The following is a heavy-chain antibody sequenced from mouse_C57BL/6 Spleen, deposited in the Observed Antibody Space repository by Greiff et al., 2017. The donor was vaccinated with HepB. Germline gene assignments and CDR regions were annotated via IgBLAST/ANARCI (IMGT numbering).Heavy chain of an antibody. V-gene: IGHV5-12*01. CDR2: ISNGGGST. CDR1: GFTFSDYY. CDR3: ARQEITSYAMDY. Sequence: EVKVEESGGGLVQPGGSLKLSCAASGFTFSDYYMYWVRQTPEKRLEWVAYISNGGGSTYYPDTVKGRFTISRDNAKNTLYLQMSRLKSEDTAMYYCARQEITSYAMDYWGQGTSVTVSS. J-gene: IGHJ4*01. D-gene: IGHD2-4*01.